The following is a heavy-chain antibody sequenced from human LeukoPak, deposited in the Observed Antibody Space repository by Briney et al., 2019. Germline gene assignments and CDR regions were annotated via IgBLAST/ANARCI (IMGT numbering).Heavy chain of an antibody. CDR2: IYTSGST. V-gene: IGHV4-4*09. J-gene: IGHJ6*03. Sequence: SETLSLTCTVSGGSISSYYWSWIRQPPGKGLEWIGYIYTSGSTNYNPSLKRRVTISVDTSQNQFALKLSSVTAADTAVYYCAKSSTSNGHYYYYMDVWGKGTTVTVSS. CDR1: GGSISSYY. CDR3: AKSSTSNGHYYYYMDV. D-gene: IGHD1-1*01.